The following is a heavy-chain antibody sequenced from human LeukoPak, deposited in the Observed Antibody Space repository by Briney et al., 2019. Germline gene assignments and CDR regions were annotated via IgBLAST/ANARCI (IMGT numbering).Heavy chain of an antibody. J-gene: IGHJ1*01. Sequence: GGSLRLSCVASGFTFSSYSMTWVRQAPGKALEWVSSISSSTSYIFYADSLKGRITVSRDNAENLLYLQMNYLRAEDTPIYYCVRGRYCSSGRCSESLQYWGRGTLITVSS. CDR3: VRGRYCSSGRCSESLQY. D-gene: IGHD2-15*01. V-gene: IGHV3-21*06. CDR1: GFTFSSYS. CDR2: ISSSTSYI.